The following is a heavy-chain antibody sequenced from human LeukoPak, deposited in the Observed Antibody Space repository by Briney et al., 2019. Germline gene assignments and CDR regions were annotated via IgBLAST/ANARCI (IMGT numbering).Heavy chain of an antibody. D-gene: IGHD4-23*01. Sequence: GGSLRLSCAASGFTFSSYVTSWVRQAPGKGLEWVSVNSGSGGSTYYADSVKGRFTISRDNSKNTLYLQMNSLRAEDTAVYYCAKFGGNYPREYYFVYWGQGTLVTVSS. CDR1: GFTFSSYV. J-gene: IGHJ4*02. V-gene: IGHV3-23*01. CDR2: NSGSGGST. CDR3: AKFGGNYPREYYFVY.